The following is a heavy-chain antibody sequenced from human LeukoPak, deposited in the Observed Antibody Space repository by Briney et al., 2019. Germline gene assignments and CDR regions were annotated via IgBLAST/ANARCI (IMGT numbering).Heavy chain of an antibody. J-gene: IGHJ4*02. Sequence: GASVKVSCKASGATFSSYAISWVRQAPGQGLEWMGRIIPILGIANYAQKFQGRVTITADKSTSTAYMELSSLRSEDTAVYYCARVSTWSIDYWGQGTLVTVSS. D-gene: IGHD2-8*01. V-gene: IGHV1-69*04. CDR3: ARVSTWSIDY. CDR2: IIPILGIA. CDR1: GATFSSYA.